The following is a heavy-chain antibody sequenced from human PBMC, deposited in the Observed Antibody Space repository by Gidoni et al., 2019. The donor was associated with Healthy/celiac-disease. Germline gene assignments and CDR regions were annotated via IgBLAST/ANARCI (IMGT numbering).Heavy chain of an antibody. CDR1: GFTFSSYW. D-gene: IGHD2-15*01. V-gene: IGHV3-7*03. J-gene: IGHJ5*02. CDR3: ARDIVVVVAATSWFDP. Sequence: EVQLVESGGGLVQPGGSLRLSCAASGFTFSSYWMGWVRQAPGKGLEWVANIKQDGSEKYYVDSVKGRFTISRDNAKNSLYLQMNSLRAEDTAVYYCARDIVVVVAATSWFDPWGQGTLVTVS. CDR2: IKQDGSEK.